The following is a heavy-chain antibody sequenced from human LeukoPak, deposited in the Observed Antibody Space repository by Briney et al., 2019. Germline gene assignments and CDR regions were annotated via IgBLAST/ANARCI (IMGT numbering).Heavy chain of an antibody. CDR3: SRDKGGLAAVFDY. Sequence: SETLSLTCTVSGGSISSYYWSWIRQPPGKGLEWIGYIYYSGSTNYNPSLKSRVTISVGTSKNQFSLQLNSVTPEDTAVYYCSRDKGGLAAVFDYWGQGTLVTISS. J-gene: IGHJ4*02. D-gene: IGHD6-13*01. CDR2: IYYSGST. CDR1: GGSISSYY. V-gene: IGHV4-59*12.